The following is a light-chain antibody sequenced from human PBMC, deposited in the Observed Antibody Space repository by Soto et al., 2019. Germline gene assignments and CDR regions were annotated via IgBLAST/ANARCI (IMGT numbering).Light chain of an antibody. CDR1: QTISSW. V-gene: IGKV1-5*03. CDR2: KAS. Sequence: DVQLTQSPSTLSGSVGDRVTNTCRASQTISSWLAWYQQKPGKAPKLLIYKASTLKSGVPSRFSGSGSGTEFTLTISSLQPEDFATYYCQQSYSIPITFGQGTRLE. CDR3: QQSYSIPIT. J-gene: IGKJ5*01.